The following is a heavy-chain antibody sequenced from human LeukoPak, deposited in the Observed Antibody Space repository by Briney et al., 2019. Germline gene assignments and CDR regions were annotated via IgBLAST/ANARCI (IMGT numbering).Heavy chain of an antibody. CDR1: GYTFTSYD. V-gene: IGHV1-8*01. Sequence: ASVKVSCKASGYTFTSYDINWVRQAPGQGLEWMGWMNPNSGNTGYAQKFQGRVTMTRNTSIGTAYMELSSLRSEDTAVYYCARGRGLTYYYDSSGYCCAYWGQGTLVIVSS. CDR3: ARGRGLTYYYDSSGYCCAY. CDR2: MNPNSGNT. J-gene: IGHJ4*02. D-gene: IGHD3-22*01.